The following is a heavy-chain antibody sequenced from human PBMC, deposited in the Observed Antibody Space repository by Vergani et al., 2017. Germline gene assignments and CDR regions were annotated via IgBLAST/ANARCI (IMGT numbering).Heavy chain of an antibody. D-gene: IGHD1-26*01. CDR1: VFPFSTYA. J-gene: IGHJ4*02. Sequence: EVQLLESGGSLKQPGGSVRLSCAASVFPFSTYAMHWVRQAPGRGLEWVSALTGGGRSTYYADSFKGRFIISRDNSRDTLYLQMNSLRPEDTATYYCVKDAGSYENFFDSWGQGTLVTVSS. V-gene: IGHV3-23*01. CDR3: VKDAGSYENFFDS. CDR2: LTGGGRST.